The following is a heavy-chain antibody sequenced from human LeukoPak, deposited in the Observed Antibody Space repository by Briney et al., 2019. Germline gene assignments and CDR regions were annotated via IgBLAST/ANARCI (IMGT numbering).Heavy chain of an antibody. CDR2: INHSGST. CDR1: GESFSGYY. Sequence: PSETLSLTCAVYGESFSGYYWSWIRQPPGKGLEWIGEINHSGSTNYNPSLKSRVTISVDTSKNQFSLKLRSVTAADTAMYYCARDSSDPLNFDYWGQGTLVTVSS. V-gene: IGHV4-34*01. CDR3: ARDSSDPLNFDY. D-gene: IGHD6-13*01. J-gene: IGHJ4*02.